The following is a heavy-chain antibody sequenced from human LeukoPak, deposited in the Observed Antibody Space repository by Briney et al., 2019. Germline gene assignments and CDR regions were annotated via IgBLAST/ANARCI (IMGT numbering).Heavy chain of an antibody. CDR3: ARDLDTAYYFDY. CDR2: IKQDGSEK. J-gene: IGHJ4*02. D-gene: IGHD5-18*01. CDR1: GFTFSSYW. V-gene: IGHV3-7*01. Sequence: GGSLRLSCAASGFTFSSYWMSWVSQAPGKWLEWVANIKQDGSEKYYVDSVKGRFTISRDNAKNSLYLQMNSLRAEDTAVYYCARDLDTAYYFDYWGQGTLVTVSS.